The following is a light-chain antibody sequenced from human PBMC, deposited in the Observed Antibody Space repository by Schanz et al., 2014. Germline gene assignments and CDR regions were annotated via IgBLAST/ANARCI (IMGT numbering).Light chain of an antibody. Sequence: SYELTQPSSVSVSPGQTARITCSGDVLAKKYARWFQQKPGQAPVVVIYKDSERPSGIPERFSGSSSGTTVTLTINGAQVEDEADYYCYSAADNNRVFGGGTKLTVL. CDR2: KDS. V-gene: IGLV3-27*01. CDR1: VLAKKY. CDR3: YSAADNNRV. J-gene: IGLJ3*02.